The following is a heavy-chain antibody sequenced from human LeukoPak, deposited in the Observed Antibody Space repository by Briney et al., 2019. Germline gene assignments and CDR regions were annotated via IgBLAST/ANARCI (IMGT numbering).Heavy chain of an antibody. Sequence: GGSLRLSCAASGFTFSSYSMNWVRQAPGKGLEWVSYISSSSSTIYYADSVKGRFTISRDNAKNSLYLQMSSLRAEDTAVYYCARDSVIAVAGFDYWGQGTLVTVSS. CDR3: ARDSVIAVAGFDY. J-gene: IGHJ4*02. CDR1: GFTFSSYS. CDR2: ISSSSSTI. V-gene: IGHV3-48*01. D-gene: IGHD6-19*01.